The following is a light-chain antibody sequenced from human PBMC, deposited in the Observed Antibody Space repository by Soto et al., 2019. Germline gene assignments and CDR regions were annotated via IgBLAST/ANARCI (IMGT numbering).Light chain of an antibody. CDR2: GAS. V-gene: IGKV3-20*01. CDR3: QQYGSSPPLYT. J-gene: IGKJ2*01. CDR1: QSISSNY. Sequence: EIVLTQSPGTLSLSPGERATLSCRASQSISSNYLAWYQQKPGQAPRLLIYGASSRATGIPDRFSGSGSGTDFTLTISRLEPKDFAVYYCQQYGSSPPLYTFGQGTKLQIK.